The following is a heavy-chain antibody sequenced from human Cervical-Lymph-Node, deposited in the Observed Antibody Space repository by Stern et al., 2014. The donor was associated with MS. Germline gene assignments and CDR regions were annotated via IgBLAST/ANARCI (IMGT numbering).Heavy chain of an antibody. CDR2: INPSGGST. D-gene: IGHD6-13*01. J-gene: IGHJ5*02. Sequence: VQLLESGAEVKKPGASVKVSCKASGYNFTSFYIHWVRQAPGQGLEWMGIINPSGGSTNYAQKFQGRVDMTQDTSTGTVYMQLSSLRSEDTAVYYCARDKEYSSSPNWFDPWGQGTLVTVSS. CDR3: ARDKEYSSSPNWFDP. V-gene: IGHV1-46*01. CDR1: GYNFTSFY.